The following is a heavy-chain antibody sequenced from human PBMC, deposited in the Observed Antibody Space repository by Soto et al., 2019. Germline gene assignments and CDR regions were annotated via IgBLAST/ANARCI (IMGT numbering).Heavy chain of an antibody. Sequence: QVQLQEAGPGLVKPSQTLSITCTVSGGSISSGGYYWICIRQHPGKGLEWIVYIDYSGSSYYNPSITTRVTISVDPSKNQSSLKLSSVTAADTSLYYCARSFGGAVAGPFDYMGQGTLFNVSS. CDR2: IDYSGSS. CDR3: ARSFGGAVAGPFDY. CDR1: GGSISSGGYY. J-gene: IGHJ4*02. D-gene: IGHD6-13*01. V-gene: IGHV4-31*03.